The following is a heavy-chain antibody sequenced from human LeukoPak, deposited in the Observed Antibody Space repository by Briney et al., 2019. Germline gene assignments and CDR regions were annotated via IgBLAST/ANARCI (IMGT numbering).Heavy chain of an antibody. CDR3: ARTAYDSSGYVDY. D-gene: IGHD3-22*01. Sequence: SETLSLTCTVSGGSISSSSYYWSWIRQPPGKGLEWIGSIYYSGSTYYNPSLKSRVTISVDTSKNQFSLKLSSVTAADTAVYYCARTAYDSSGYVDYWGQGTLVTVSS. V-gene: IGHV4-39*01. CDR1: GGSISSSSYY. J-gene: IGHJ4*02. CDR2: IYYSGST.